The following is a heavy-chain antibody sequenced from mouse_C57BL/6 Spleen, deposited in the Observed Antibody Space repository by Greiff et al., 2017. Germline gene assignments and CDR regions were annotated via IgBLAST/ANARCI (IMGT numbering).Heavy chain of an antibody. CDR3: ARGEVYYDYDWFAY. CDR1: GYTFTSYW. J-gene: IGHJ3*01. Sequence: LVESGTELVKPGASVKLSCKASGYTFTSYWMHWVKQRPGQGLEWIGNINPSNGGTNYNEKFKSKATLTVDKSSSTAYMQLSSLTSEDSAVYYCARGEVYYDYDWFAYWGQGTLVTVSA. CDR2: INPSNGGT. V-gene: IGHV1-53*01. D-gene: IGHD2-4*01.